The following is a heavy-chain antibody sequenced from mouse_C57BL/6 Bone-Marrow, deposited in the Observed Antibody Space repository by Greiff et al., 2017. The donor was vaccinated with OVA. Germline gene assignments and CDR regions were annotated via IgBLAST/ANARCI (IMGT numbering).Heavy chain of an antibody. Sequence: VQLRQPGAELVKPGASVKMSCKASGYTFTSYWITWVKQRPGQGLEWIGDIYPGSGSTNYNEKFKSKATLTVDTSSSTAYMQLSSLTSEDSAVYYCARDYYGSSSYYFDYWGQGTTLTVSS. V-gene: IGHV1-55*01. J-gene: IGHJ2*01. CDR1: GYTFTSYW. CDR2: IYPGSGST. CDR3: ARDYYGSSSYYFDY. D-gene: IGHD1-1*01.